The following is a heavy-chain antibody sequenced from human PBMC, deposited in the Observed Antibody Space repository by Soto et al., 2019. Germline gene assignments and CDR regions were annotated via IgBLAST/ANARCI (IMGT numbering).Heavy chain of an antibody. D-gene: IGHD3-10*01. CDR3: ASATTTWFGGTDGWFDP. J-gene: IGHJ5*02. CDR1: GGSISSGDYY. CDR2: IYYSGST. Sequence: PSETLSLTCTVSGGSISSGDYYWSWIRQPPGKGLEWIGYIYYSGSTYYNPSLKSRVTISVDTSKNQFSLKLSSVTAADTAVYYCASATTTWFGGTDGWFDPWGQEIQVTVSS. V-gene: IGHV4-30-4*01.